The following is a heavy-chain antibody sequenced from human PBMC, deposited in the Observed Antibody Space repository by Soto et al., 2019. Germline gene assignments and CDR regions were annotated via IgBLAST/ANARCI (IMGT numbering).Heavy chain of an antibody. Sequence: ESGGGVVQPGRSLRLSCAASGFTFSSYGMHWVRQAPGKGLEWVAVIWYDGSNKYYADSVKGRFTISRDNSKNTLYLQMNSLRAEDTAVYYCARSLEEAITFDYWGQGTLVTVSS. CDR1: GFTFSSYG. CDR3: ARSLEEAITFDY. D-gene: IGHD2-2*01. CDR2: IWYDGSNK. V-gene: IGHV3-33*01. J-gene: IGHJ4*02.